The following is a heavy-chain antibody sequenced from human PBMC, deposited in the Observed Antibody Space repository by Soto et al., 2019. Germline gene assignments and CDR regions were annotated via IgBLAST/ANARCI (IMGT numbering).Heavy chain of an antibody. D-gene: IGHD6-13*01. V-gene: IGHV3-23*01. Sequence: GGSLRLSCAASGFTFSSYAMSWVRQAPRKGLEWVSAISGSGGSTYYADSVEGRFTISRDNSKNTLYLQMNSLRAEDTAVYYCAKGKQQQPVLLDYWGQGTLVTVSS. J-gene: IGHJ4*02. CDR2: ISGSGGST. CDR1: GFTFSSYA. CDR3: AKGKQQQPVLLDY.